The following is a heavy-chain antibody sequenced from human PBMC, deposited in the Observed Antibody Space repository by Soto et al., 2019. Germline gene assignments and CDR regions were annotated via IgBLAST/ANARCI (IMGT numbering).Heavy chain of an antibody. D-gene: IGHD2-8*01. CDR1: GYAFTSYG. J-gene: IGHJ4*02. CDR2: ISAYNGDT. V-gene: IGHV1-18*01. Sequence: QAQLVQSGGEVKKPGASVKVSCRASGYAFTSYGYAWVRQAPGQGLEWMGWISAYNGDTNYAQKFQDIVTLTTDTSTTTVHMELRNLGSDDPAVYYCARSGAYCTSITCLFDSFWGLGTLVTVSS. CDR3: ARSGAYCTSITCLFDSF.